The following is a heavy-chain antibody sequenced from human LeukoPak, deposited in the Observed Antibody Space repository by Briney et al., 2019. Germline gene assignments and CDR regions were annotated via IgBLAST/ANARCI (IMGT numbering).Heavy chain of an antibody. D-gene: IGHD3-22*01. CDR2: IYSGGGT. CDR3: ARNYYDSSAYYYFDY. V-gene: IGHV3-66*01. CDR1: GFTVSSSY. J-gene: IGHJ4*02. Sequence: GGSLRLSCAASGFTVSSSYVNWVRQAPGKGLEWVSLIYSGGGTYYADSVKGRFTISRDNSKNTLYLQMNSLRAEDTAVYYCARNYYDSSAYYYFDYWGQGTLVTVSS.